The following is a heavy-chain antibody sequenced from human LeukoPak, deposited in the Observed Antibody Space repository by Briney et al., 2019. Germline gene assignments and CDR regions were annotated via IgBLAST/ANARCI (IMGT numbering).Heavy chain of an antibody. J-gene: IGHJ6*02. D-gene: IGHD6-13*01. CDR1: GFTFSSHA. CDR2: ISGSGGST. CDR3: AKRTSDSSSWYNYYYYYGMDV. Sequence: PGGSLRLSCAAPGFTFSSHAMSWVRQAPGKGLEWVSPISGSGGSTYYADSVKGRFTISRDNSKNTLYLQMNSLRAEDTAVYYCAKRTSDSSSWYNYYYYYGMDVWGQGTTVTVSS. V-gene: IGHV3-23*01.